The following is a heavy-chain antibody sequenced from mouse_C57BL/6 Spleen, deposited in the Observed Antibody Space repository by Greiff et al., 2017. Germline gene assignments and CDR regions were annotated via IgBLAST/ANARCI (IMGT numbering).Heavy chain of an antibody. V-gene: IGHV1-64*01. CDR1: GYTFTSYW. CDR3: ARSDYGINYAMDY. CDR2: IHPNSGST. J-gene: IGHJ4*01. D-gene: IGHD1-1*01. Sequence: QVQLKQPGAELVKPGASVKLSCKASGYTFTSYWMHWVKQRPGQGLEWIGMIHPNSGSTNYNEKFKSKATLTVDKSSSTAYMQLSSLTSEDSAVYYCARSDYGINYAMDYWGQGTSVTVSS.